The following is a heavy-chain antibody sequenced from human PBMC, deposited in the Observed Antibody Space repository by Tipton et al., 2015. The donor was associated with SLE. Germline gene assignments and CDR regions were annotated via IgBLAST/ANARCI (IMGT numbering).Heavy chain of an antibody. CDR2: ISSSSSYI. J-gene: IGHJ4*02. D-gene: IGHD6-19*01. V-gene: IGHV3-21*01. CDR3: AKDCSGWYYYFDY. CDR1: GFTFSSYS. Sequence: SLRLSCAASGFTFSSYSMNWVRQAPGKGLEWVSSISSSSSYIYYADSVKGRFTISRDNAKNSLYLQMNSLRAEDTAVYYCAKDCSGWYYYFDYWGQGTLVTVSS.